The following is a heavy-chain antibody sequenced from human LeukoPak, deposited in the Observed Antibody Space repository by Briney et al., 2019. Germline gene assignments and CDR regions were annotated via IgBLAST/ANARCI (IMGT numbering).Heavy chain of an antibody. J-gene: IGHJ4*02. CDR1: GFTFSSFA. V-gene: IGHV3-23*01. CDR3: AKDEALDGFDFGF. Sequence: PGGSLRLSCAASGFTFSSFAMSWVRQAPGKGLEWISHISTSGGNTYYADSVKGRFTVSRDNSKNTLYLQMNSLRAEDTAVYYCAKDEALDGFDFGFWGQGTLVTVSS. CDR2: ISTSGGNT. D-gene: IGHD5-12*01.